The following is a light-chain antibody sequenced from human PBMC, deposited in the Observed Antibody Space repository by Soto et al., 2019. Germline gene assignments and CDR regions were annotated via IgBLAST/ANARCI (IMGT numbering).Light chain of an antibody. CDR1: SGSIASNY. CDR3: QSYDSSNHVV. J-gene: IGLJ2*01. Sequence: NFMLTQPHSVSESPGKTVTISCTRSSGSIASNYVQWYQQRPGSAPTTVIYEDNQRPSGVPDRFSGSIDSYSNSASLTTSGLKTEDEADYYCQSYDSSNHVVFGGGTKLTVL. CDR2: EDN. V-gene: IGLV6-57*04.